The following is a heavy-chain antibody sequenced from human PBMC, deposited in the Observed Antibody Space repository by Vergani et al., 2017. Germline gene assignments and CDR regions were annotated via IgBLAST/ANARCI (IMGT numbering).Heavy chain of an antibody. D-gene: IGHD1-1*01. Sequence: QVQLVESGGGVVQPGRSLRLSCAASGFTFSSYGMHWVRQAPGKGLEWVAVIWYDGSNKYYADSVKGRFTISRDNSKNTLYLQMNSLRAEDTAVYYCARETETAAFDIWGQGTMVTVSS. CDR3: ARETETAAFDI. J-gene: IGHJ3*02. CDR1: GFTFSSYG. CDR2: IWYDGSNK. V-gene: IGHV3-33*01.